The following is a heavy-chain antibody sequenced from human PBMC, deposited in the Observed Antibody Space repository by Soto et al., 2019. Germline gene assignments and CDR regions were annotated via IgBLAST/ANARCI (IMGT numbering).Heavy chain of an antibody. J-gene: IGHJ4*02. D-gene: IGHD6-19*01. V-gene: IGHV3-33*01. CDR1: GFTFSTYG. CDR3: ARYNSGWDFDY. Sequence: QEQLVESGGGVVQPGRSLRLSCATSGFTFSTYGMHWVRQAPGKGLEWVAVISYDGSNKFYTDSVKGRFTISRDFSKNTLYLQMSSLRVEDTATYYCARYNSGWDFDYWGQGTLVPVSS. CDR2: ISYDGSNK.